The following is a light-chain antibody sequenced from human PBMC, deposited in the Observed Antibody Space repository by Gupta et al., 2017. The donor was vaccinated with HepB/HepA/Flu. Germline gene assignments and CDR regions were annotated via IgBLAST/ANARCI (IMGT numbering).Light chain of an antibody. CDR1: SSDVGGYNS. CDR2: DVN. CDR3: CSYAGDSSYV. Sequence: QSALTQPPSVSGSPGQSVTIYCTGTSSDVGGYNSVSWYQQHPGKAPKLMIYDVNKRPSGVPDRFSGSKSGNTASLTISWLQAEDEADYHCCSYAGDSSYVFGAGTKVTVL. J-gene: IGLJ1*01. V-gene: IGLV2-11*01.